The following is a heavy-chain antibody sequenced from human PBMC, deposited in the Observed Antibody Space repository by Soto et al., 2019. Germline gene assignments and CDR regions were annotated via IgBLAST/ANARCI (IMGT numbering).Heavy chain of an antibody. CDR2: ISYDGSTK. D-gene: IGHD2-21*02. CDR1: GFTFSSYA. J-gene: IGHJ4*02. Sequence: PGGSLRLSCAASGFTFSSYAMHWVRQAPGKGLEWVAVISYDGSTKYYADSVKGRFTISRDNSKNTLYLQMNSLRAEDTAVYYCAKDPEVVVTAPDYWGQGTLVTVSS. V-gene: IGHV3-30-3*01. CDR3: AKDPEVVVTAPDY.